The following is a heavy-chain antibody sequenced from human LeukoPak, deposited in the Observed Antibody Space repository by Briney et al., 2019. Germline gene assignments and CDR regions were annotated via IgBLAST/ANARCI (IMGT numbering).Heavy chain of an antibody. CDR3: ARGRAAAAY. CDR1: GRSFSGYY. D-gene: IGHD6-13*01. V-gene: IGHV4-34*01. Sequence: SETLSLTCAVYGRSFSGYYWSWIRQPPGKGLEWIGEINHSGSTNYNPSLKSRVTISVDTSKNQFSLKLSSVTAADTAVYYCARGRAAAAYWGQGTLVTVSS. CDR2: INHSGST. J-gene: IGHJ4*02.